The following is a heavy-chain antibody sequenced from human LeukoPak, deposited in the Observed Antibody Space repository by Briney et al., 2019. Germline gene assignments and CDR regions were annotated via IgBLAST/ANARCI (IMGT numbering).Heavy chain of an antibody. CDR3: ARAGAARLSHDY. V-gene: IGHV7-4-1*02. D-gene: IGHD6-6*01. CDR1: GYSFSGYG. Sequence: ASVKVSCKASGYSFSGYGMLWVRQEPGQGLEYMGWINTNTGNPTYAQGFTGRFVFSLDTSVNTAYLQISSLMAEDSAVYYCARAGAARLSHDYWGQGTLVTVSS. CDR2: INTNTGNP. J-gene: IGHJ4*02.